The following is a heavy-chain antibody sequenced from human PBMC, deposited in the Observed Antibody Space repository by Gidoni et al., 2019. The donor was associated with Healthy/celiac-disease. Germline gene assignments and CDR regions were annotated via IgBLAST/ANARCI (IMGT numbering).Heavy chain of an antibody. CDR3: ACYGGNSAVY. CDR1: GGSISSYY. D-gene: IGHD4-17*01. Sequence: QVQLQESGPGLVKPSETLSLTCTGSGGSISSYYWSWIRQPPGKGLEWIGYIYYSGSTNYNPSLKSRVTISVDTSKNQFSLKLSSVTAADTAVYYCACYGGNSAVYWGQGTLVTVSS. V-gene: IGHV4-59*01. CDR2: IYYSGST. J-gene: IGHJ4*02.